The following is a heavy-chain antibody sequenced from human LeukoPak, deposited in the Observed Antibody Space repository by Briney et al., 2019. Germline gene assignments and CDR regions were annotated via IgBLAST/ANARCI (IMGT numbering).Heavy chain of an antibody. V-gene: IGHV4-4*02. Sequence: SETLSLTCGVSGGSITSRDCWSWVRQPPGQGLEWIGEICLDGRIHYTPSLKSRISISIDRSKDQFSLNLISVAAADTAIYFCASQGGLRNDFWGQGTLVTVSS. J-gene: IGHJ4*02. D-gene: IGHD2-15*01. CDR3: ASQGGLRNDF. CDR2: ICLDGRI. CDR1: GGSITSRDC.